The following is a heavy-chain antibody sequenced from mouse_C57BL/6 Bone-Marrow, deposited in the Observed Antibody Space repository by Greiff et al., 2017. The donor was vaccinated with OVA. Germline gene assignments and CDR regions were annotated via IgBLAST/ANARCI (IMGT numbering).Heavy chain of an antibody. J-gene: IGHJ3*01. CDR3: ARWGCGAY. CDR2: IYPRSGNT. V-gene: IGHV1-81*01. CDR1: GYTFTSYG. Sequence: VQLQQSGAELVRPGASVKLSCTASGYTFTSYGISWVKQRTGPGLEWIGEIYPRSGNTYYNEKFKGKATLTADKSASTAYMELRSLTSEDSAVYFCARWGCGAYWGQGTLVTVSA.